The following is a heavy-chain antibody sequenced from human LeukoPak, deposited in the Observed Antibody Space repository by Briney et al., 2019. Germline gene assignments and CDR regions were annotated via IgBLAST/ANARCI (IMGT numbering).Heavy chain of an antibody. J-gene: IGHJ5*02. CDR1: GYTFTSYY. Sequence: GASVKVSCKASGYTFTSYYMHWVRQAPGQGLEWMGVSNPSGVGTNYAQKFRGRVTMTRDTSTTTVYMELSSLRSEDTAVYYCAGHRGGRFDPWGQGTLVTVSS. D-gene: IGHD3-16*02. CDR2: SNPSGVGT. V-gene: IGHV1-46*01. CDR3: AGHRGGRFDP.